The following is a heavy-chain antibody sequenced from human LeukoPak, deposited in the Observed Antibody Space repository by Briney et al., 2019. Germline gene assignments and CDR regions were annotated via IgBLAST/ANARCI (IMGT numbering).Heavy chain of an antibody. J-gene: IGHJ3*02. Sequence: ASVKVSCRASGGTFSSYAISWVRQAPGQGLEWMGRIIPIFGTANYAQKFQGRVTITADKSTSTAYMELSSLRSEDTAVYYCASRTEILLSGAQGAFDIWGQGTMVTVSS. CDR1: GGTFSSYA. V-gene: IGHV1-69*06. CDR2: IIPIFGTA. D-gene: IGHD3-10*01. CDR3: ASRTEILLSGAQGAFDI.